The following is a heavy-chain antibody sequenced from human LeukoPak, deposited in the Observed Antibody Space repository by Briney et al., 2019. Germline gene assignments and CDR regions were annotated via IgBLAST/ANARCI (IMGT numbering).Heavy chain of an antibody. V-gene: IGHV3-23*01. CDR3: AKDQRDYDSSGYYYGED. D-gene: IGHD3-22*01. CDR2: ISSTGGTT. Sequence: GGSLRLSCAASGITFSSYGMSWVRQAPGKGLEWVSSISSTGGTTYYADSVKGRFTISRDNSKNTLYLQMNSLRAEDTAVYYCAKDQRDYDSSGYYYGEDWGQGTLVTVSS. J-gene: IGHJ4*02. CDR1: GITFSSYG.